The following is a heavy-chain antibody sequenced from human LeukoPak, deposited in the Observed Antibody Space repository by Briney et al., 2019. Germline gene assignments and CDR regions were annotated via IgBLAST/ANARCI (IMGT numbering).Heavy chain of an antibody. CDR2: ISGSGSST. CDR3: AKEVSGSYSPTDY. Sequence: GGSLRLSCAASGFTFSSNTMSWVRQAAGKGLEWVSGISGSGSSTYYADSVKGRFTISRDNSKNTLHLQMNSLRVADTAVYYCAKEVSGSYSPTDYWGQGTLVTVSS. CDR1: GFTFSSNT. V-gene: IGHV3-23*01. D-gene: IGHD1-26*01. J-gene: IGHJ4*02.